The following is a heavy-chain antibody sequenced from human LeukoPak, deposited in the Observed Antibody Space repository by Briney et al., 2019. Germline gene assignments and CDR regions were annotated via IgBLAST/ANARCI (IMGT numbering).Heavy chain of an antibody. V-gene: IGHV3-21*01. CDR2: ITISSSHI. D-gene: IGHD7-27*01. Sequence: GGSLRLSCAASGFTFSSYSMNWVRQAPGKGLEWVSSITISSSHIYYADSLRGRFTISRDNAKNSLYLQMNSLRAEDTAVYYCARERQTGDLDYWGQGTLVTVSS. CDR3: ARERQTGDLDY. CDR1: GFTFSSYS. J-gene: IGHJ4*02.